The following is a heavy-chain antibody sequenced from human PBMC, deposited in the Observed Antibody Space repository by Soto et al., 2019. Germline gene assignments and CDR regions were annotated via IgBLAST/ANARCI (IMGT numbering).Heavy chain of an antibody. D-gene: IGHD6-13*01. V-gene: IGHV3-48*01. CDR2: ISSSSSTI. Sequence: EVQLVESGGGLVQPGGSLRLSCAASGFTFSSYSMNWVRQAPGKGLEWVSYISSSSSTIYYADSVKGRFTISRDNAKNSLYLQINSLRAEDTAVYYCARTRSKYIAAADFLDYWGQGTLVTVSS. CDR1: GFTFSSYS. J-gene: IGHJ4*02. CDR3: ARTRSKYIAAADFLDY.